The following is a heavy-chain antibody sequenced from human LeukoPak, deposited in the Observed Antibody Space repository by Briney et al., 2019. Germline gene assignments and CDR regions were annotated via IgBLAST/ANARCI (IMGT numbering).Heavy chain of an antibody. CDR2: IYYSGST. J-gene: IGHJ6*02. Sequence: SETLSLTCTVSGGSISSYYWSWIRQPPGKGLEWIGYIYYSGSTNYNPSLKSRVTISVDTSKNRFSLKLSSVTAADTAVYYCARRRNGVDVWGQGTTVTVSS. V-gene: IGHV4-59*08. CDR3: ARRRNGVDV. CDR1: GGSISSYY.